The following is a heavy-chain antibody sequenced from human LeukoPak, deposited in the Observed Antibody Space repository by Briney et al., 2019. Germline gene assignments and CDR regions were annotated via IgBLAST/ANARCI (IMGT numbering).Heavy chain of an antibody. V-gene: IGHV4-34*01. D-gene: IGHD3-10*01. CDR3: ARGVHYYGSGGYPPLRWFDP. J-gene: IGHJ5*02. Sequence: SETLSLTCAVYGGSFSGYYWSWIRQPPGKGLEWIGEINHSGSTNYNPSLKSRVTISVDTSKNQFSLKLSSVTAADTAVYYCARGVHYYGSGGYPPLRWFDPWGQGTLVTVSS. CDR1: GGSFSGYY. CDR2: INHSGST.